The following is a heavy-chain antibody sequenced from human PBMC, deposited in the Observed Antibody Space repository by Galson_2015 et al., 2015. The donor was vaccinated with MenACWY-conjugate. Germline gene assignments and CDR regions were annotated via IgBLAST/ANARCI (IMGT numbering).Heavy chain of an antibody. V-gene: IGHV3-74*01. D-gene: IGHD2-21*01. CDR3: TRGNDGYCRCDP. CDR1: GFPFPQYW. CDR2: ISPDGSVT. J-gene: IGHJ5*02. Sequence: LILSCAASGFPFPQYWVHWVRQAPGQGLVWVSRISPDGSVTNYADSVKGRFTLSRDNAKNTLYLQMNSLRGDDTPVYYCTRGNDGYCRCDPWGQATLVAVSP.